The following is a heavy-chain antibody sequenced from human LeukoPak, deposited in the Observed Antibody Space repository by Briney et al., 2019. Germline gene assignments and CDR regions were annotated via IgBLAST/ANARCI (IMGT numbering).Heavy chain of an antibody. CDR1: GYTFTSYY. J-gene: IGHJ4*02. CDR2: INPSGGST. D-gene: IGHD2-21*02. Sequence: SVTVSCQAAGYTFTSYYMHWVRQAPVPWLEWLGIINPSGGSTRYAQKFQGRVTMTRDTSTSTVYMELSSLRSEDTAVYYCARDDCGGDCSIFDYWGQGTLVTVSA. CDR3: ARDDCGGDCSIFDY. V-gene: IGHV1-46*01.